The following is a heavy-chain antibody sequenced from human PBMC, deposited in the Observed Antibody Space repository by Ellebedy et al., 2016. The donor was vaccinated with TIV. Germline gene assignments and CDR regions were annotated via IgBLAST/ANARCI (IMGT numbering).Heavy chain of an antibody. CDR1: GGSISSGDYY. D-gene: IGHD6-19*01. V-gene: IGHV4-30-4*01. CDR2: IYYSGST. CDR3: ARQGPPGIAVAGHDY. Sequence: MPSETLSLTCTVSGGSISSGDYYWSWIRQPPGKGLEWIGYIYYSGSTYYNPSLKSRVTISVDTSKNQFSLKLSSVTAADTAVYYCARQGPPGIAVAGHDYWGQGTLVTVSS. J-gene: IGHJ4*02.